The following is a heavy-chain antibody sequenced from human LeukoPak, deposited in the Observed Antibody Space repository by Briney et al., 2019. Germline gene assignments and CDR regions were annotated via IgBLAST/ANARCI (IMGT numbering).Heavy chain of an antibody. CDR2: ISGSGGST. V-gene: IGHV3-23*01. Sequence: GGSLRLSCAASGFTFSSYAMSWVRQAPGKGLEWVSAISGSGGSTYYADSVKGRFTISRDNSKNTLYLQMNSLRAEDTAVYYCAKDRLLWFGEDYYYMDVWGKGTTVTISS. CDR3: AKDRLLWFGEDYYYMDV. CDR1: GFTFSSYA. D-gene: IGHD3-10*01. J-gene: IGHJ6*03.